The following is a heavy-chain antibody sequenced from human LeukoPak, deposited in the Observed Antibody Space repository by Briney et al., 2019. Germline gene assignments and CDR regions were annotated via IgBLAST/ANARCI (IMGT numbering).Heavy chain of an antibody. CDR1: GLTLSNFG. CDR3: AKDRGGYSSGWYDY. CDR2: IWNDGSHQ. V-gene: IGHV3-30*02. D-gene: IGHD6-19*01. Sequence: GGSLRLSCVASGLTLSNFGVHWVRQAPGKGPEWVAVIWNDGSHQYYSDSVKGRFTISRDNSKNTLYLQMNSLRAEDTAVYYCAKDRGGYSSGWYDYWGQGTLVTVSS. J-gene: IGHJ4*02.